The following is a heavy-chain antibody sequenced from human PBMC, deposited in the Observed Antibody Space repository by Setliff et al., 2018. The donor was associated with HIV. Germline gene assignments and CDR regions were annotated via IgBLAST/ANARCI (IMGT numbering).Heavy chain of an antibody. D-gene: IGHD3-10*01. J-gene: IGHJ2*01. CDR2: ISVGAGST. CDR1: GFTFSNYG. Sequence: PGGSLRLSCAAFGFTFSNYGMHWVRQAPGKGLEWVALINGISVGAGSTYYADSVKGRFTISRDNSKNTLYLQMNNLRPEDTAIYYCAKGVFDVWGRGTPVTVSS. CDR3: AKGVFDV. V-gene: IGHV3-23*01.